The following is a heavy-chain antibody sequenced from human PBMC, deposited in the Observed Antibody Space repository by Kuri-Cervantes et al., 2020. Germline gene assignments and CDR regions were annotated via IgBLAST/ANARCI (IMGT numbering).Heavy chain of an antibody. V-gene: IGHV4-59*01. CDR2: IYYSGST. CDR1: GGSISSYY. CDR3: ARDFNSGYMATMGLADY. Sequence: SESLSLTCTVSGGSISSYYWSWIRQPPGKGLEWIGYIYYSGSTNYNPSLKSRVTISVDTSKNQFSLKLSSVTAADTAVYYCARDFNSGYMATMGLADYWGQGTLVTVSS. D-gene: IGHD5-24*01. J-gene: IGHJ4*02.